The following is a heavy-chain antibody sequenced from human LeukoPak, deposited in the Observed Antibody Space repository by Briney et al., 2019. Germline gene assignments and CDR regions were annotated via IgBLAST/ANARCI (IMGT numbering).Heavy chain of an antibody. J-gene: IGHJ4*02. D-gene: IGHD7-27*01. V-gene: IGHV4-59*01. Sequence: ASETLSLTCTVSGGSISSYCWSWIRQPPGKGLEWIGYIYYSGSTNYNPSLKSRVTISVDTSKNQFSLKLSSVTAADTAVYYCARGGRPGEYFDYWGQGTLVTVSS. CDR1: GGSISSYC. CDR2: IYYSGST. CDR3: ARGGRPGEYFDY.